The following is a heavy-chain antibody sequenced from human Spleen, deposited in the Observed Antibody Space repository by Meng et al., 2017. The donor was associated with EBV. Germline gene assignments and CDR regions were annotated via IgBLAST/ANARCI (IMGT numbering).Heavy chain of an antibody. D-gene: IGHD2-8*02. CDR1: GDTFTSYG. CDR3: ATSGVLKSSFLAH. V-gene: IGHV1-18*01. Sequence: QAQLVQVGGEVKKPGASVKVSCQASGDTFTSYGISWVRQAPGQGLEWMGWISTYNGNTNYAQKLQGRVTMTTDTSTNTVYMELRSLKSDDTAVYFCATSGVLKSSFLAHWGQGTLVTVSS. CDR2: ISTYNGNT. J-gene: IGHJ4*02.